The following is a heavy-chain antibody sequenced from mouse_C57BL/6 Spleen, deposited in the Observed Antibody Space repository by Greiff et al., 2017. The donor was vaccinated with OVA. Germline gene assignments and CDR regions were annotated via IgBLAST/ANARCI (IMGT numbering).Heavy chain of an antibody. J-gene: IGHJ2*01. Sequence: QVQLQQPGAELVRPGSSVKLSCKASGYTFTSYWMDWVKQRPGQGLEWIGNIYPSDSETHYNQKFKDKATLTVDKSSSTAYMQLSSLTSEDSAVYYCARNKYSGYFDYWSQGTTLTVSS. CDR2: IYPSDSET. D-gene: IGHD3-2*02. CDR1: GYTFTSYW. V-gene: IGHV1-61*01. CDR3: ARNKYSGYFDY.